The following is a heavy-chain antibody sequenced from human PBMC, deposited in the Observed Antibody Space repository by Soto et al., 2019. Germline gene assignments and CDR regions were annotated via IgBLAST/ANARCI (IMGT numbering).Heavy chain of an antibody. D-gene: IGHD1-26*01. J-gene: IGHJ5*02. CDR3: PRNARELPLPHH. Sequence: QVQLVQSGAEVKKPGASVKVSCKASGYTFTSYGISWVRQAPGQGLEWMGRISAYNGNTNYVQKLQGRVTMTTDTSTSTMYLEPRSLRSDDKAVDYYPRNARELPLPHHWGQGTLVTVS. V-gene: IGHV1-18*01. CDR1: GYTFTSYG. CDR2: ISAYNGNT.